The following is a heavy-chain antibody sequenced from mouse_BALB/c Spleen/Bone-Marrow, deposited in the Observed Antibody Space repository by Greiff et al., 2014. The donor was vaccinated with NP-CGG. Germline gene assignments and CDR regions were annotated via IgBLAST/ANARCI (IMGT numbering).Heavy chain of an antibody. D-gene: IGHD2-14*01. Sequence: VQLKQSGPELEKPGASVKISCKASGYSFTGYNMNWVKQNNGKSLEWIGNIDPYYGGISYNQKFKGKATLTVDKSSNTAYMQLKRLTSEDSAIYYCAISIEYRPLVYWGQGTLVTVSA. CDR3: AISIEYRPLVY. CDR1: GYSFTGYN. J-gene: IGHJ3*01. V-gene: IGHV1-39*01. CDR2: IDPYYGGI.